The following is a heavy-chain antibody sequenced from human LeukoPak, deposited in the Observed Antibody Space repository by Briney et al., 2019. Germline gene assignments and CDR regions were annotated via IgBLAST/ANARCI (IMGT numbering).Heavy chain of an antibody. J-gene: IGHJ4*02. CDR1: GGSISNYY. CDR3: ARQGYADFSSRPFDY. V-gene: IGHV4-59*08. Sequence: SETLSLTCTVSGGSISNYYWSWIRQPPGKGLEWIGFIYYSGSTNYNPSLKSRVTISVDTSKNQFSLKLRSVTAADTAMYYCARQGYADFSSRPFDYWGQGTLVTVSS. D-gene: IGHD4-17*01. CDR2: IYYSGST.